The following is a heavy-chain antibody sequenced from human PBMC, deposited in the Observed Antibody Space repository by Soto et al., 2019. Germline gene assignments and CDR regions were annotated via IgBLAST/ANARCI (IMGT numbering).Heavy chain of an antibody. CDR1: GGSISSYY. D-gene: IGHD4-17*01. V-gene: IGHV4-59*01. CDR3: ARGRTTVTPLDY. J-gene: IGHJ4*02. Sequence: SETLSLTCPVSGGSISSYYWSWIRQPPGKGLEWIGYIYYSGSTNYNPSLKSRVTISVDMSKNQFSLKLSSVTAADTAVYYCARGRTTVTPLDYWGQGTLVTVSS. CDR2: IYYSGST.